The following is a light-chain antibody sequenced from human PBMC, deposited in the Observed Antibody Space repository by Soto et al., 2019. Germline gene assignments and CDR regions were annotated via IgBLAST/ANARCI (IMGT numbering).Light chain of an antibody. Sequence: EVVMTQSPATLSVSPGERATLSCRASETVATNLAWYQQKPGQAPRLLISGASTRAAGISDRFRGSGSGTEFTLTISSLRSEDSAIYYCQQYFEWPPMTFGQGTMVDI. CDR2: GAS. CDR3: QQYFEWPPMT. J-gene: IGKJ1*01. V-gene: IGKV3-15*01. CDR1: ETVATN.